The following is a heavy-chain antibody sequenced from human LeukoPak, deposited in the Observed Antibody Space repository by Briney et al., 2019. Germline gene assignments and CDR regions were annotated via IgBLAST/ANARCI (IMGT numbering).Heavy chain of an antibody. Sequence: SVKVSCKASGGTFSSYAISWVRQAPGQGLEWMGRIIPIFGTANYAQKFQGRVTITTDESTSTAYMELGSLRSEDTAVYYCARDGCSGGSCYPDKAYYYYYMDVWGKGTTVTVSS. CDR2: IIPIFGTA. V-gene: IGHV1-69*05. CDR1: GGTFSSYA. J-gene: IGHJ6*03. CDR3: ARDGCSGGSCYPDKAYYYYYMDV. D-gene: IGHD2-15*01.